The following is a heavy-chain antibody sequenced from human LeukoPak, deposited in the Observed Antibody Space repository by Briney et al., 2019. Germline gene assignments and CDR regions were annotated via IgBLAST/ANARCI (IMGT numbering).Heavy chain of an antibody. V-gene: IGHV4-59*08. CDR3: ARHGEDWYFDL. J-gene: IGHJ2*01. CDR1: GDSITSYY. D-gene: IGHD3-3*01. CDR2: IFHTGNT. Sequence: SETLSLTCTVSGDSITSYYWSWIRQPPGEGLEWIGYIFHTGNTNYNPSLKSRVTISVDTSKNQFSLKLSSVTAADTAVYYSARHGEDWYFDLWGRGTLVTVSS.